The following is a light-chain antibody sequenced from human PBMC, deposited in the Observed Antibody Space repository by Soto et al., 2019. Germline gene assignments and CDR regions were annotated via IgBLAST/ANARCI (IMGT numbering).Light chain of an antibody. CDR1: SSNIGPGFA. CDR2: GNI. Sequence: QSVLTQPPSVSGAPGQTVTISCTGSSSNIGPGFAVHWYQHHPGTAPKLLIYGNINRPSGVPDRFSGSTSGTSASLAITGLQPEDEGHYYCQSYDSSLGGLFGGGTKLTVL. V-gene: IGLV1-40*01. CDR3: QSYDSSLGGL. J-gene: IGLJ2*01.